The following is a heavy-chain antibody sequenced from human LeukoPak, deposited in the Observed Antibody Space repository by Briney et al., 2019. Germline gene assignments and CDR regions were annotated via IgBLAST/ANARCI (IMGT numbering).Heavy chain of an antibody. CDR1: GYTFTGYY. J-gene: IGHJ5*02. V-gene: IGHV1-2*02. CDR2: INPNSGGT. CDR3: ARGAVVVVAATRSWWFDP. Sequence: APVKVSCKASGYTFTGYYMHWVRQAPGQGLEWMGWINPNSGGTNYAQKFQGRVTMTRDTSISTAYMELSRLRSDDTAVYYCARGAVVVVAATRSWWFDPWGQGTLVTVSS. D-gene: IGHD2-15*01.